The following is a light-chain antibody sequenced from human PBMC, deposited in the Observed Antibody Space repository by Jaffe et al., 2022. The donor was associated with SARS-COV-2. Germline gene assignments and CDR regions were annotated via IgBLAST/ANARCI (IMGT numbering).Light chain of an antibody. V-gene: IGKV1-9*01. CDR1: QGISSY. CDR3: QQLNSYPYT. J-gene: IGKJ2*01. CDR2: AAS. Sequence: DIQLTQSPSFLSASVGDRVTLTCRASQGISSYLAWYQQKPGTAPKLLIYAASTLQSGVPSRFSGSGSGTEFTLTISSLQPEDFATYYCQQLNSYPYTFGQGTKLEIK.